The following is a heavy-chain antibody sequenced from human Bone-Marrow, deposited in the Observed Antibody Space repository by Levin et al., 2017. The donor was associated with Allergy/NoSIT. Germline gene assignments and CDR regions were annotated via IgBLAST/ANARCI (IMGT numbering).Heavy chain of an antibody. V-gene: IGHV5-51*01. CDR3: ARHRGGSGWVP. Sequence: GESLKISCKASGFSLDDYWIGWARQVPGKGLEWMGIIFPGDSSTTYSPSFQGQVTISADKFISTAYLQWGRLKASAPAMFFCARHRGGSGWVPWGQGTLVTVSS. D-gene: IGHD6-19*01. CDR2: IFPGDSST. J-gene: IGHJ5*02. CDR1: GFSLDDYW.